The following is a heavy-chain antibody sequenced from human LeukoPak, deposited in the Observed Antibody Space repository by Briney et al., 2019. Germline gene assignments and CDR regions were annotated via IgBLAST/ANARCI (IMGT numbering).Heavy chain of an antibody. Sequence: GGSLRLSCVASGFPFSSYWMTWVRQAPGKGLEWVANIKQDGSKKSYVDSVKGRFTISRDNFKNTVDLQMISVTAEDTAMYFCAKGLGTGSVLARPLHYWGQGTLVTVSS. CDR2: IKQDGSKK. CDR1: GFPFSSYW. V-gene: IGHV3-7*01. CDR3: AKGLGTGSVLARPLHY. J-gene: IGHJ4*02. D-gene: IGHD3-10*01.